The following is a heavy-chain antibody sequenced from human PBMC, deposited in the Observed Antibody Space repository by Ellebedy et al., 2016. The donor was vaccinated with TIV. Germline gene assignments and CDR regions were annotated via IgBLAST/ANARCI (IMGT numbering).Heavy chain of an antibody. D-gene: IGHD4-17*01. J-gene: IGHJ3*02. CDR1: GFSFRSYW. CDR2: MRQDGGDK. Sequence: GESLKISCVGSGFSFRSYWMSWVRQAPGKGLEWVANMRQDGGDKYYVDSVKGRFTISRDNAKNSLYLQMNSLRVEDTAVYYCATDGNYGDYLSPTHAFVIWGQGTMVTVSS. V-gene: IGHV3-7*01. CDR3: ATDGNYGDYLSPTHAFVI.